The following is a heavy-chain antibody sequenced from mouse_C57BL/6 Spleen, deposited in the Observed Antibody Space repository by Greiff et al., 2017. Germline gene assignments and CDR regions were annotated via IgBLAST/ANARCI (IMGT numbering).Heavy chain of an antibody. D-gene: IGHD2-3*01. Sequence: VQLKQSGPELVKPGASVKISCKASGYAFSSSWMNWVKQRPGKGLEWIGRIYPGDGDTNYNGKFKGKATLTADKSSSTAYMPLSSLTSENSAVYFGARLMKGYFDCWGKGTTLTVSS. CDR2: IYPGDGDT. CDR1: GYAFSSSW. CDR3: ARLMKGYFDC. J-gene: IGHJ2*01. V-gene: IGHV1-82*01.